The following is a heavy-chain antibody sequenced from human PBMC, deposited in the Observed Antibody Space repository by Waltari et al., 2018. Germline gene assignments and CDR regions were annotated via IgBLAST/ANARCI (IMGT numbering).Heavy chain of an antibody. D-gene: IGHD3-22*01. Sequence: QVQLQESGPGLVKPSETLSLTCTVSGGSISSYYWSWIRQPAGPGLEWIGRIYTSGSTNYNPSLKSRVTMSVDTSKNQFSLKLSSVTAADTAVYYCARGKGDYDSSGYYYNWFDPWGQGTLVTVSS. J-gene: IGHJ5*02. CDR3: ARGKGDYDSSGYYYNWFDP. CDR1: GGSISSYY. V-gene: IGHV4-4*07. CDR2: IYTSGST.